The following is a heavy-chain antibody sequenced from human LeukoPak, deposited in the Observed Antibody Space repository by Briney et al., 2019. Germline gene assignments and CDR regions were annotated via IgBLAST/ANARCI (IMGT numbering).Heavy chain of an antibody. CDR1: GGSFSGYY. CDR3: ARDEIAADGLDY. V-gene: IGHV4-34*01. Sequence: SETLSLTCAVYGGSFSGYYWSWIRQPPGKGLEWIGEINHSGSTNYNPSLKSRVTISVDTSKNQFSLKLSSVTAADTAVYYCARDEIAADGLDYWGQGTLVTVSS. J-gene: IGHJ4*02. D-gene: IGHD6-13*01. CDR2: INHSGST.